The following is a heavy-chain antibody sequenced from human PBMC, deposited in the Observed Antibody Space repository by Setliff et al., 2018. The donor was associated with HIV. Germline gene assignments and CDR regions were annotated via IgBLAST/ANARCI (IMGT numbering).Heavy chain of an antibody. Sequence: ASVKVSCKASGYSFTSYGISWVRQAPGQGLEWMGWISGYNGKTNHIQKFQGRVTMTTDTSTSTAYMEMRSLTSDDAAIYYCARYRYVGRPTDALDIWGQGTMVTVSS. D-gene: IGHD1-1*01. J-gene: IGHJ3*02. CDR1: GYSFTSYG. CDR3: ARYRYVGRPTDALDI. CDR2: ISGYNGKT. V-gene: IGHV1-18*01.